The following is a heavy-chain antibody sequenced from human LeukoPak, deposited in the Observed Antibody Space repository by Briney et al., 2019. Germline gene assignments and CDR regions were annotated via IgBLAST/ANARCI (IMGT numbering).Heavy chain of an antibody. CDR2: ITNSGVST. V-gene: IGHV3-64D*09. CDR3: AMNWNCDY. J-gene: IGHJ4*02. CDR1: GFTFSNYA. D-gene: IGHD1-1*01. Sequence: GGSLRLSCSASGFTFSNYALAWVRQAPGKGLEYVSVITNSGVSTYYADSVKGRFTISRDNSKSTLYLQMSSLRAEDTAMYYCAMNWNCDYWGQGTLVTVSS.